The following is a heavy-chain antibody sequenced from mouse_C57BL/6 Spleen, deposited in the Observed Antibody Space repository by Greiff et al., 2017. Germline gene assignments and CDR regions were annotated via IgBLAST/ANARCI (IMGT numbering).Heavy chain of an antibody. J-gene: IGHJ3*01. CDR2: ISDGGSYT. D-gene: IGHD2-2*01. Sequence: EVQLVESGGGLVKPGGSLKLSCAASGFTFSSYAMSWVRQTPEKRLEWVATISDGGSYTYYPDNVKGRFTISRDNAKNNLYLQMSHLKSEDTAMYYCAPMVTRAWFAYWGQGTLVTVSA. CDR1: GFTFSSYA. CDR3: APMVTRAWFAY. V-gene: IGHV5-4*01.